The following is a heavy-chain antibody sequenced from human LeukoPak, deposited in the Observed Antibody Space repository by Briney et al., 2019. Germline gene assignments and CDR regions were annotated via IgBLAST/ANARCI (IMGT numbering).Heavy chain of an antibody. D-gene: IGHD2-2*01. CDR2: IIPIFGTA. J-gene: IGHJ5*02. CDR3: ARGGVPEYQLLSSAFDP. V-gene: IGHV1-69*01. Sequence: SVKVSCKASGGTFSSYAIIWVRQAPGQGLEWMGGIIPIFGTANYAQKFQGRVTITADESTSTAYMELSSLRSEDTAVYYCARGGVPEYQLLSSAFDPWGQGTLVTVSS. CDR1: GGTFSSYA.